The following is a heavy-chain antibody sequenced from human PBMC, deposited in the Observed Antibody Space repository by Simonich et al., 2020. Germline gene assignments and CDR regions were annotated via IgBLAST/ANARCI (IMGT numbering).Heavy chain of an antibody. CDR1: GYTFTGYY. V-gene: IGHV1-2*02. D-gene: IGHD1-1*01. Sequence: QVQLVQSGAEVKKPGASVKVSCKASGYTFTGYYMHWVRQAPGQGLEWREGINPNSGGKNNAQKFQGRVTMTRDTSISPAYMELSRLRSDDTAVYYCASSKRGYNWNDFDYWGQGTLVTVSS. CDR2: INPNSGGK. CDR3: ASSKRGYNWNDFDY. J-gene: IGHJ4*02.